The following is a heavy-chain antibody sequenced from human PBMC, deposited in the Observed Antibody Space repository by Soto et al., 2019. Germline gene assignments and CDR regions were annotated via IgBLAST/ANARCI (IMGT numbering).Heavy chain of an antibody. CDR3: ARYHDYGDYGYFDY. D-gene: IGHD4-17*01. CDR1: GGSVSNGRYY. Sequence: QVQLQESGPGLVKPSETLSLTCTVSGGSVSNGRYYWTWIRQPPGKGLEWIGYIYSGRTTNYNASLKSRVTLSLDTSKNQFSLKLSSVTAADTAVYYCARYHDYGDYGYFDYWGQGTLITVSS. J-gene: IGHJ4*02. V-gene: IGHV4-61*01. CDR2: IYSGRTT.